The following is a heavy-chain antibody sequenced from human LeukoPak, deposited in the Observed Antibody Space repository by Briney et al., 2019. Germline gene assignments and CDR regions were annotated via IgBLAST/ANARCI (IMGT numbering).Heavy chain of an antibody. CDR1: GGSISSNY. CDR2: IYHSGST. CDR3: ARASIGYSRSFDY. J-gene: IGHJ4*02. V-gene: IGHV4-59*01. Sequence: PSETLSLTCTVSGGSISSNYWSWIRQPPGKGLEWIGSIYHSGSTNYNPSLKSRVTMSVDTSKNQFSLKLSSVTAADTAVYYCARASIGYSRSFDYWGQGTLVTVSS. D-gene: IGHD6-13*01.